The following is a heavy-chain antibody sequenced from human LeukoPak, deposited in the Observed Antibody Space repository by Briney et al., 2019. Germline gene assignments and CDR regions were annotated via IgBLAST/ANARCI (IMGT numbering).Heavy chain of an antibody. J-gene: IGHJ4*02. CDR2: IYPGDSDT. CDR3: ARRGLGQSPDY. CDR1: GYTFTNYW. V-gene: IGHV5-51*01. Sequence: GESLKISCKGSGYTFTNYWIGWVRPMPGKGLEWMGVIYPGDSDTRYSPSFQGQVTISADMSISTAYLQWSSLKASDTAMYYCARRGLGQSPDYWGQGTLVTVSS. D-gene: IGHD3-16*01.